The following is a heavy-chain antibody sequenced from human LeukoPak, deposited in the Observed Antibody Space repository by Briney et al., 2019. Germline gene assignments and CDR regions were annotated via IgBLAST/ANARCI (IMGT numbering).Heavy chain of an antibody. V-gene: IGHV3-23*01. J-gene: IGHJ4*02. D-gene: IGHD5-18*01. CDR1: GFTFTAYA. CDR2: TSGSGRST. CDR3: AKDPGPNSYGSFDN. Sequence: GGSLRLSCAASGFTFTAYAMTWVRHAPGKGLEWVSSTSGSGRSTYYADSVKGRFTISRDNSKNTLYLQMNSLRAEDTAIYYCAKDPGPNSYGSFDNWGQGTLVTVSS.